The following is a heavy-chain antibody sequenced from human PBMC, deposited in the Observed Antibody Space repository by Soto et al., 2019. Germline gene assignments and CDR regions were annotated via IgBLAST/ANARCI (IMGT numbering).Heavy chain of an antibody. Sequence: QVQLQQWGAGLLKPSETLSLTCAVYGGSFSGYYWTWIRQPPGTGLEWIGEINHSGSTNDNPSLKRRVTISVDTSKNQFSLKLTSVTGADTAVYYCARDKITGLFDYWGQGTLVTVSS. CDR3: ARDKITGLFDY. CDR2: INHSGST. D-gene: IGHD2-8*02. V-gene: IGHV4-34*01. J-gene: IGHJ4*02. CDR1: GGSFSGYY.